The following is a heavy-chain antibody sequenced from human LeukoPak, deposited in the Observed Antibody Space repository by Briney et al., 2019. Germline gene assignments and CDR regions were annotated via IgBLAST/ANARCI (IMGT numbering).Heavy chain of an antibody. CDR1: GFTFSSYT. J-gene: IGHJ4*02. V-gene: IGHV3-30-3*01. Sequence: HPGGSLRLSCAASGFTFSSYTMHWVRQAPGKGLEWVAIISYDGSNKYYADSVKGRFTISRDNSKNTLYLQMNSLRAEDTAVYYCARDGCSGGNCHNFRYWGQGTLVTVSS. CDR2: ISYDGSNK. CDR3: ARDGCSGGNCHNFRY. D-gene: IGHD2-15*01.